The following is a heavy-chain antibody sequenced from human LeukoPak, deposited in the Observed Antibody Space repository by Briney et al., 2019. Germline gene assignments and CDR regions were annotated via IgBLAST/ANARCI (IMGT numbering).Heavy chain of an antibody. D-gene: IGHD2-2*01. V-gene: IGHV4-4*02. Sequence: SETLSLTCAVSGGSISSSNWWSWVRQPPGKGPEWIGEIYHSGSTNYNPSLKSRVTISVDKSKNQFSLKLSSVTAADTAVYYCARDARPDDYYYGMDVWGQGTTVTVSS. CDR2: IYHSGST. J-gene: IGHJ6*02. CDR1: GGSISSSNW. CDR3: ARDARPDDYYYGMDV.